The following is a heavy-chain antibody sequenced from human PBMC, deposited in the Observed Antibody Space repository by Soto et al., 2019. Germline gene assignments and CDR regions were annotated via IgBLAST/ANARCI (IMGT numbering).Heavy chain of an antibody. CDR2: ISNTGGGA. V-gene: IGHV3-23*01. CDR1: GVTFSSYA. Sequence: GGSLRLSCAASGVTFSSYAMNWVRQAPGKWLEWVSTISNTGGGAFYAGSVRGRFTISRDNSNNTLYLQMHRLRADDSAIYFCAVGRHKTSGSNTWFDPWGRGTQVNVSS. J-gene: IGHJ5*02. D-gene: IGHD3-22*01. CDR3: AVGRHKTSGSNTWFDP.